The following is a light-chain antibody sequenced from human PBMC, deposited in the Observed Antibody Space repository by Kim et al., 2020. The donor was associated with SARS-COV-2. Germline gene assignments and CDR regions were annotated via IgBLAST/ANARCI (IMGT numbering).Light chain of an antibody. Sequence: SSELTQDPAVSVALGQTVRITCQGDSLRSYYATWYQQRPGQAPMLVIYGKNNRPSEIPDRFSGSSSGNTASLTIPGAQAEDETDYYCGSRDTNHNVIFGG. V-gene: IGLV3-19*01. CDR2: GKN. CDR3: GSRDTNHNVI. J-gene: IGLJ2*01. CDR1: SLRSYY.